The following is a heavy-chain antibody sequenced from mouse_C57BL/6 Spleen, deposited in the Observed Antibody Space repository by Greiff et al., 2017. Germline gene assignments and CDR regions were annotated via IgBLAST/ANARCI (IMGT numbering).Heavy chain of an antibody. D-gene: IGHD2-4*01. CDR1: GYTFTSYW. J-gene: IGHJ3*01. CDR3: ARGDYDYDPLCFAY. Sequence: VQLQQPGAELVKPGASVKLSCKASGYTFTSYWMHWVKQRPGRGLEWIGRIDPNRGGTKYNEKFKSKATLTVDKPSSTAYMQLISLTSEDSAVYYCARGDYDYDPLCFAYWGQGTLVTVSA. CDR2: IDPNRGGT. V-gene: IGHV1-72*01.